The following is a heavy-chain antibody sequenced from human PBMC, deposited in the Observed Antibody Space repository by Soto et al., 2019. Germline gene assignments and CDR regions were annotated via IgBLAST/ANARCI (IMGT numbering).Heavy chain of an antibody. CDR2: ISYAGSNK. CDR3: ARPEGAYDYVWGTFDY. D-gene: IGHD3-16*01. CDR1: GFTFSSYA. V-gene: IGHV3-30-3*01. Sequence: QVQLVESGGGVVQPGRSLRLSCAASGFTFSSYAMHWVRQAPGKGLEWVAVISYAGSNKYYADSVKGRFTISRDNSKNTMYMQMNSLRADDTGVYYCARPEGAYDYVWGTFDYWGQGTLVTVSS. J-gene: IGHJ4*02.